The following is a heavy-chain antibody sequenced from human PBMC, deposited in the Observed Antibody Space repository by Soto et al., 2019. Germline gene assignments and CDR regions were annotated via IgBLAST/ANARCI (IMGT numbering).Heavy chain of an antibody. CDR3: ARGRATEYFFDY. V-gene: IGHV1-2*02. CDR1: GYTFTGYY. D-gene: IGHD5-12*01. Sequence: ASVKVSCKASGYTFTGYYMHWVRQAPGQGLEWMGWTNPNTGGTNYAQKFQGRVTMTRDTSISTAYMELSSLRSEDSAVYYCARGRATEYFFDYWGQGTLVTVSS. J-gene: IGHJ4*02. CDR2: TNPNTGGT.